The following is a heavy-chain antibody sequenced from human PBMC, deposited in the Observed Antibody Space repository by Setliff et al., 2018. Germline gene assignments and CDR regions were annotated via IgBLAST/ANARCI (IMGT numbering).Heavy chain of an antibody. D-gene: IGHD2-15*01. CDR1: GVSISRYY. J-gene: IGHJ4*02. Sequence: ETLSLTCSVSGVSISRYYWSWLRQSPGKGLEWIGYMYYRGSTNYNPSLKSRVTMSVDTSKSQFSLNLTSVTAADTAMYFCAGSVFDYYFDYWSQGALVTVSS. V-gene: IGHV4-59*01. CDR3: AGSVFDYYFDY. CDR2: MYYRGST.